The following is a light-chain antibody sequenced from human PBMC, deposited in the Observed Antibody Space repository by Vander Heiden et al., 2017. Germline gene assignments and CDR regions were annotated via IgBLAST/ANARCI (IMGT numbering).Light chain of an antibody. CDR1: NTDVGGYTY. V-gene: IGLV2-8*01. Sequence: QSALTQPPSASGSPGQSVTISCTGTNTDVGGYTYVPCDQQSPGKAPKRIIYEVTKRPSGVTDRFSASKSGNTASLTVAGLQAEDEADYYCSSYGGRNNYVFGSGTKITVL. J-gene: IGLJ1*01. CDR3: SSYGGRNNYV. CDR2: EVT.